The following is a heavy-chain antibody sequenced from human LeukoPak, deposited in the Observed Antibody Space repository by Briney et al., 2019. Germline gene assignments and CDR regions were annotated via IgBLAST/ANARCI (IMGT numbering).Heavy chain of an antibody. CDR2: INHSGST. V-gene: IGHV4-39*07. CDR3: ARMSKGGRVY. Sequence: TSETLSLTCTVSGGSISSGSYYWSWIRQPPGKGLEWIGEINHSGSTNYNPSLKSRVTISVDTSKNQFSLKLSSVTAADTAVYYCARMSKGGRVYWGQRTLVTVSS. CDR1: GGSISSGSYY. D-gene: IGHD3-16*01. J-gene: IGHJ4*02.